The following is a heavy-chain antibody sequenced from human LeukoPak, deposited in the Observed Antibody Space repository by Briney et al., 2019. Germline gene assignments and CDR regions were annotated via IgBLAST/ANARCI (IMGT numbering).Heavy chain of an antibody. V-gene: IGHV5-51*01. CDR2: IYPGDSDT. D-gene: IGHD6-13*01. CDR3: ARRMGIAAAGTSLDAFDI. J-gene: IGHJ3*02. CDR1: GFSFTSYW. Sequence: GESLKISCKGSGFSFTSYWIGWVRQMPGKGLEWMGIIYPGDSDTRYSPSFQGQVTISADKSSNTAYLQWSSLKASDTAMYYCARRMGIAAAGTSLDAFDIWGQGTMVTVSS.